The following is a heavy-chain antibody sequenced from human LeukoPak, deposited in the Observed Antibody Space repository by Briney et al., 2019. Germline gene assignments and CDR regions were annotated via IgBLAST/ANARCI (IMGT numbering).Heavy chain of an antibody. CDR1: GVSISSYS. Sequence: PSQTLSLTCTVSGVSISSYSWSWVRQPAGKGLEWIGLIYTSGCSNYNPSLKSRVTMSVDTSKNQFSLKLSSVTAADTAVYCCAREPLLGGSYYWYFDLWGRGTLVTVSS. CDR3: AREPLLGGSYYWYFDL. V-gene: IGHV4-4*07. J-gene: IGHJ2*01. D-gene: IGHD1-26*01. CDR2: IYTSGCS.